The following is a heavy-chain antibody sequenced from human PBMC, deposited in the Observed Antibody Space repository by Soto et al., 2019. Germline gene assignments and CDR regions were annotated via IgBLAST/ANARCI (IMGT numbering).Heavy chain of an antibody. J-gene: IGHJ6*02. CDR3: ARSIRGPRRFNGMDV. D-gene: IGHD1-20*01. Sequence: GSGPTLVNPTETLTVTCTFSGFSLTSPGMCVSWIRQSPGKALEWLALIERDDDDKYCSTSLKTRLTISKDTRKNQVVLTMANMDPADTATYYCARSIRGPRRFNGMDVWGQGTTVTVYS. CDR2: IERDDDDK. CDR1: GFSLTSPGMC. V-gene: IGHV2-70*13.